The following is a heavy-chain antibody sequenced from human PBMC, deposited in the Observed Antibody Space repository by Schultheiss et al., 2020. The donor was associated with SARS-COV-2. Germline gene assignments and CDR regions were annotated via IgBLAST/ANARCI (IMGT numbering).Heavy chain of an antibody. Sequence: SETLSLTCTVSGGSISSYYWSWIRQPPGKGLEWIGYIYYSGSTNYNPSLKSRVTISVYTSKNQFSLKLSSVTAADTAVYYCARTYCSSTSCLYGYYYYYMDVWGKGTTVTVSS. CDR3: ARTYCSSTSCLYGYYYYYMDV. CDR1: GGSISSYY. V-gene: IGHV4-59*08. D-gene: IGHD2-2*01. J-gene: IGHJ6*03. CDR2: IYYSGST.